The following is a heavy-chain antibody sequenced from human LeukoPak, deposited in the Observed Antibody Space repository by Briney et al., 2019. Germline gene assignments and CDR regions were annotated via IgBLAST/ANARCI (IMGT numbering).Heavy chain of an antibody. J-gene: IGHJ5*02. CDR1: GFTFSSSA. Sequence: PGGSLRLSCTASGFTFSSSAMSWVRQAPGKGLEWVSDISGSAGSTYYADSVKGRFTISRDNSKNTLYLQMNSLRAEDTAVYYCAKPSSGYYHNWFDPWGQGTLVTVSS. V-gene: IGHV3-23*01. CDR2: ISGSAGST. D-gene: IGHD3-22*01. CDR3: AKPSSGYYHNWFDP.